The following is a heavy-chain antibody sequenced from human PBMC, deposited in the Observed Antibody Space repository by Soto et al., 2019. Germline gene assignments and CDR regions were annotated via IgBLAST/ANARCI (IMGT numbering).Heavy chain of an antibody. J-gene: IGHJ4*02. V-gene: IGHV1-58*01. CDR2: IVVGTGHT. Sequence: GASVKVSCKASGFSFTSSSVQWVRQARGQRLEWIGWIVVGTGHTNYAQKFQERVTISTDMSTNTAYMEVNSLRSDDTAVYYCTASLVGGEYGANSAFDYWGQGTLVTVSS. CDR1: GFSFTSSS. D-gene: IGHD2-8*02. CDR3: TASLVGGEYGANSAFDY.